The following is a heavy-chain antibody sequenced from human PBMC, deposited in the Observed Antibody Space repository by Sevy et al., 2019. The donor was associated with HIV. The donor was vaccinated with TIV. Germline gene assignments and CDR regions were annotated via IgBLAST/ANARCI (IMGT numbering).Heavy chain of an antibody. D-gene: IGHD3-22*01. CDR1: GYSFTSHW. J-gene: IGHJ4*02. CDR3: ATSRSGYFDSSGYYIY. V-gene: IGHV5-51*01. CDR2: IYPDDSET. Sequence: GESLKISCEGSGYSFTSHWIGWVRHMPGKGLEWMGIIYPDDSETRYSPSFQGQVTFSAEQSISTAYLQWSSLKASDTAMYYCATSRSGYFDSSGYYIYWGQGTMVTVSS.